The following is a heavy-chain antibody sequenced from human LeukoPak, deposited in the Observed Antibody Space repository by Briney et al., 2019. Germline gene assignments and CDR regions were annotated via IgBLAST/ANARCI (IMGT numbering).Heavy chain of an antibody. CDR1: GGSISSYY. Sequence: SETLSLTCTVSGGSISSYYWSWIRQPPGKGLEWIGYIYYSGSTNYNPSLKSRVTISVDTSKNQFSLKLSSVTAADTAVYYCARDYPVYGMDVWGQGTTVTVFS. CDR2: IYYSGST. J-gene: IGHJ6*02. V-gene: IGHV4-59*01. CDR3: ARDYPVYGMDV.